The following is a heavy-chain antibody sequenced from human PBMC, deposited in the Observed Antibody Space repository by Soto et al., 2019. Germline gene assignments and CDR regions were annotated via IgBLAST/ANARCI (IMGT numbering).Heavy chain of an antibody. CDR1: GGSVSSYC. CDR2: IYYSGSA. Sequence: PSETLSLTCTVSGGSVSSYCWSWIRQSPGKGLEWIGFIYYSGSAKYKPSLKSRVTISVDTSKSQFSLKVSSATAADSAVYFCARLEGLATISYYFDFWGPGALVTVSS. J-gene: IGHJ4*02. V-gene: IGHV4-59*08. CDR3: ARLEGLATISYYFDF. D-gene: IGHD3-9*01.